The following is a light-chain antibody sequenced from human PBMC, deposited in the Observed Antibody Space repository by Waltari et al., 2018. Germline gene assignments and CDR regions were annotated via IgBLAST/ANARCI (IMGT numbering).Light chain of an antibody. CDR1: LSVSTY. J-gene: IGKJ4*01. CDR3: QQRSNGLT. Sequence: ETVLTQSPDILSLSLGERATLSCRASLSVSTYLAWYQQKPGQAPRLLVYDASNRATGIPARFSGSGSGTDFTLTISSLEPEDFAVYYCQQRSNGLTFGGGTKVEIK. V-gene: IGKV3-11*01. CDR2: DAS.